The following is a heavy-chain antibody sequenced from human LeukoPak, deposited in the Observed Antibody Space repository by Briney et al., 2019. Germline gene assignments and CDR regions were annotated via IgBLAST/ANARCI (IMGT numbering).Heavy chain of an antibody. D-gene: IGHD2-2*01. CDR1: GFTFSSYG. CDR3: AAQSRSGGYCSSTSCYFFDY. V-gene: IGHV3-30*03. J-gene: IGHJ4*02. Sequence: GGSLRLSCAASGFTFSSYGMHWVRQAPGKGLEWVAVISYDGSNKYYADSVKGRFTISRDNSKNTLYLQMNSLRAEDTAVYYCAAQSRSGGYCSSTSCYFFDYWGQGTLVTVSS. CDR2: ISYDGSNK.